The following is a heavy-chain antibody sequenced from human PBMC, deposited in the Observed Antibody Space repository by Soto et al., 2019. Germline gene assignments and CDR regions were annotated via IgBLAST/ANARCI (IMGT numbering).Heavy chain of an antibody. CDR3: ARGQPHYYCSESPMDV. CDR1: GDTFSRYV. D-gene: IGHD3-10*01. CDR2: ITPILKTA. Sequence: QVQLVQSGAEVKKPGSSVKVSCKASGDTFSRYVISWVRQAPGQGLEWMGGITPILKTANYAQKFQNRVTIIADKSTSTLYMALSSLRSEDTAVYYCARGQPHYYCSESPMDVWGQGTTVIVSS. V-gene: IGHV1-69*06. J-gene: IGHJ6*02.